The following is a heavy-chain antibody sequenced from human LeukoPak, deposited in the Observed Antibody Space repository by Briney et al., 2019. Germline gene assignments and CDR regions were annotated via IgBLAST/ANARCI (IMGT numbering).Heavy chain of an antibody. J-gene: IGHJ6*03. Sequence: GASVTVSCKASGYTFTGYYMHWVRQAPGQGLEGMGWINPNSGGTNYAQKFQGRVTMTRDTSVSTAYMELSRLRSDDTAVYYCARSNYGGNSVGLYYYYMDVWGKGTTVTVSS. CDR1: GYTFTGYY. D-gene: IGHD4-23*01. CDR3: ARSNYGGNSVGLYYYYMDV. V-gene: IGHV1-2*02. CDR2: INPNSGGT.